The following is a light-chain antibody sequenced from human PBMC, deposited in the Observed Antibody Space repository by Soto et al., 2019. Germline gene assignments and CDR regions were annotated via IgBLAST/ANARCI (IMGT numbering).Light chain of an antibody. CDR1: RSVGSN. CDR2: ETS. CDR3: QQYSDWPPWA. J-gene: IGKJ1*01. V-gene: IGKV3-15*01. Sequence: EIVMTQSPATLSVSPGERVALSCRASRSVGSNLAWYQQKPGQAPRLLIYETSTRAAGIPPRFSGSGSGTQCTLTISSLQYEDFAVYYCQQYSDWPPWAFGQGTRVEI.